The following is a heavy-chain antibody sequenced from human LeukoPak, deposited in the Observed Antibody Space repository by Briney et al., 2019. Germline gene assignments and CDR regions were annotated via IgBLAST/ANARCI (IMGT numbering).Heavy chain of an antibody. D-gene: IGHD5-18*01. CDR3: ARDGWGTAMVRQDAFDI. CDR1: GYTFTSYY. CDR2: INPSGGST. Sequence: GASVKVSCKASGYTFTSYYMHWVRQAPGQGLEWMGIINPSGGSTSYAQKFQGRVTMTRDTSTSTVYMELSSLRSEDTAVYYCARDGWGTAMVRQDAFDIWGQGTMVTVSS. J-gene: IGHJ3*02. V-gene: IGHV1-46*01.